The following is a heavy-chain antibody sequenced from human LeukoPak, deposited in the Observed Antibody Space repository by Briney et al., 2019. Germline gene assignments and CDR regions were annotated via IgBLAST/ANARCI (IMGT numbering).Heavy chain of an antibody. CDR1: GFTFSSYW. CDR2: INSDGINT. CDR3: AKDRDPYDYGSGSYYNGVFDY. D-gene: IGHD3-10*01. Sequence: GGSLRLSCAASGFTFSSYWMHWVRQAPGKGLVWVSRINSDGINTSYADSVKGRFTISRDNAKNTLNLQMNSLRAEDTAVYYCAKDRDPYDYGSGSYYNGVFDYWGQGTLVTVSS. J-gene: IGHJ4*02. V-gene: IGHV3-74*01.